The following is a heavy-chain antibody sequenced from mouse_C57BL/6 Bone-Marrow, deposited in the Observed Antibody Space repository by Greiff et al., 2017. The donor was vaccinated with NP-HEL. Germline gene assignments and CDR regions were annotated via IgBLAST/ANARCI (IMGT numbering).Heavy chain of an antibody. Sequence: EVQGVESGGGLVKPGGSLKLSCAASGFTFSSYAMSWVRQTPEKRLEWVATISDGGSYTYYPGNVKGRFTISRDNAKNNLYLQMSHLKSEDTAMYYCASHDGYYDFDVWGTGTTVTVSS. J-gene: IGHJ1*03. D-gene: IGHD2-3*01. CDR3: ASHDGYYDFDV. CDR1: GFTFSSYA. V-gene: IGHV5-4*01. CDR2: ISDGGSYT.